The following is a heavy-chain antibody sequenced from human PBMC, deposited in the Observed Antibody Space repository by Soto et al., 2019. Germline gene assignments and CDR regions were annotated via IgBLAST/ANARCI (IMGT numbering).Heavy chain of an antibody. CDR3: ARDAPPADY. Sequence: QVQLVQSGAEVKKPGASVKVSCKASGYTFTSYAISWVRQAPGQGLEWMGWISAYNGNTNYAQKFHSSVTMSTDTTKITGYRELSSLRSDYTAVYYCARDAPPADYWGQGTLVTVSS. CDR1: GYTFTSYA. CDR2: ISAYNGNT. J-gene: IGHJ4*02. V-gene: IGHV1-18*01.